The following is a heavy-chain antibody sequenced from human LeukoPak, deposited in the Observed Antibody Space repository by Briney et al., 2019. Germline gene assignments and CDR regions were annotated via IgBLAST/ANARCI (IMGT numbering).Heavy chain of an antibody. CDR2: FSGSGGST. CDR1: GFIFSNYA. D-gene: IGHD2/OR15-2a*01. CDR3: ARSGLSRFGF. Sequence: GGSLRLSCAASGFIFSNYAMSWVRQAPGKGLQWVLAFSGSGGSTYYADSVKGRFTISRDNSRNTLYLQMNSLRAEDTAVYYCARSGLSRFGFWGQGILVTVSS. V-gene: IGHV3-23*01. J-gene: IGHJ4*02.